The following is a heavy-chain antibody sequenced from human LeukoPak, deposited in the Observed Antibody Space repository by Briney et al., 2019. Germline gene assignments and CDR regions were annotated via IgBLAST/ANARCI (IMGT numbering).Heavy chain of an antibody. Sequence: PGRSLRLSCAASGFTFSSYAMSWVRQAPGKGLEWVSAVSGSGGSTYYADSVKGRFTISRDNSKNTLYLQMNSLRAEDTAVYYCAKGRITMIVAREFDYWGQGTLVTVSS. D-gene: IGHD3-22*01. V-gene: IGHV3-23*01. CDR2: VSGSGGST. CDR3: AKGRITMIVAREFDY. CDR1: GFTFSSYA. J-gene: IGHJ4*02.